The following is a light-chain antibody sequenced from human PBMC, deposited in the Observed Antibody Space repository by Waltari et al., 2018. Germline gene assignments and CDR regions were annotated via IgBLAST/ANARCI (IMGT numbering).Light chain of an antibody. CDR1: QYISSY. Sequence: DIQMTQSPSSLSASVGDRFTITCRPSQYISSYLNWYRQKPGQAPNLLTYDVSSLQSGVPSRFSGSGSGTHFTLTISSLQAEDVAVYYCQQYYGVPYTFGQGTKLEI. CDR2: DVS. V-gene: IGKV1-39*01. J-gene: IGKJ2*01. CDR3: QQYYGVPYT.